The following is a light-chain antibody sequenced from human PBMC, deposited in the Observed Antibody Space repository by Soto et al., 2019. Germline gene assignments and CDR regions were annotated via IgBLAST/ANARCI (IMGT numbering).Light chain of an antibody. Sequence: EIVMTQSPATLSVSPGERATLSCRASQSVSSNLAWYQQKPGQAPRLLIYGASGRATGTPDRFSGSGSGTDFTLTISRLEPEDFAVYHCQQHDSSPLTVGGGTKVDIK. CDR2: GAS. J-gene: IGKJ4*01. CDR3: QQHDSSPLT. CDR1: QSVSSN. V-gene: IGKV3-20*01.